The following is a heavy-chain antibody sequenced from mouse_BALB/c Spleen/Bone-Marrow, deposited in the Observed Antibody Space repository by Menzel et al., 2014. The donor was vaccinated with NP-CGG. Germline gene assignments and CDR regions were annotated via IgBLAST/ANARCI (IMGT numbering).Heavy chain of an antibody. CDR2: ISDGGSYT. CDR1: GFTFSDYY. CDR3: ARVSYDYFDY. J-gene: IGHJ2*01. Sequence: EVKLMESGGGLVKPGGSLKLSCAASGFTFSDYYMYWVRQTPEKRLEWVATISDGGSYTYYPDSVKGRFTIPRDNAKNNLYLQMSSLKSEDTAMYYCARVSYDYFDYWGQGTTLTVSS. V-gene: IGHV5-4*02. D-gene: IGHD2-4*01.